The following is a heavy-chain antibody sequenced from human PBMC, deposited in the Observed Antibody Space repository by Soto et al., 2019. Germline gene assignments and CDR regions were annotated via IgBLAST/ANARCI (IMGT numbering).Heavy chain of an antibody. CDR3: AKDIREYSSGWTYFDY. V-gene: IGHV3-9*01. D-gene: IGHD6-19*01. CDR1: GFTFHDYA. CDR2: ITWNSGSI. Sequence: GGSLRLSCAASGFTFHDYAMHWVRQGQGKGLEWVSGITWNSGSIDYADSVKGRFTISRDNAKNSLYLQMNSLRPEDTALYYCAKDIREYSSGWTYFDYWGHGTLVTVSS. J-gene: IGHJ4*01.